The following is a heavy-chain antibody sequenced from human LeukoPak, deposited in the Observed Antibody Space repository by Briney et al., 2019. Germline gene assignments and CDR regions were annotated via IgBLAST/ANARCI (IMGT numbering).Heavy chain of an antibody. CDR1: GGSISSYY. V-gene: IGHV4-59*01. Sequence: SETLSLTCTVSGGSISSYYWSWIRQPPGKGLEWIGYIYYSGSSNYNPSLKSRVTISVDTSKNQFSLKLSSVTAADTAVYYCARDSRRGWNWFDPWGQGTLVTVSS. J-gene: IGHJ5*02. D-gene: IGHD6-19*01. CDR2: IYYSGSS. CDR3: ARDSRRGWNWFDP.